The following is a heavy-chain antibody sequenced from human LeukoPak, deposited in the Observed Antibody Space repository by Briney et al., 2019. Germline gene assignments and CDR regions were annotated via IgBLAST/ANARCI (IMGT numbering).Heavy chain of an antibody. CDR3: ARARATMLGDAFDF. Sequence: GGSLRLSCAVSGFTFSNYAMHWVRQAPGKGLEWVAVVSYDGSNEYYADSVKGRFTISRDNSKNTLYLQMNSLRVEDTAVYYCARARATMLGDAFDFWGQGTMVTVSS. CDR2: VSYDGSNE. J-gene: IGHJ3*01. D-gene: IGHD2-2*01. CDR1: GFTFSNYA. V-gene: IGHV3-30*04.